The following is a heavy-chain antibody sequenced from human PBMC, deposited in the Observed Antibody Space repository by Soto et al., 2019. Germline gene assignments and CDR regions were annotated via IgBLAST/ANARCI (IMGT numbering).Heavy chain of an antibody. CDR2: IGTAYDT. J-gene: IGHJ6*03. CDR1: GFTFSTYD. Sequence: EVQLVESGGGLVQPGGSLRLSCAASGFTFSTYDMHWVRQATGKGLEWVSAIGTAYDTYYSGSVKGRFTISRENAKNSLYLQMNSLRAEDTAVYYCARESIAVAGTGHYYYYMDVWGKGTTVTVSS. CDR3: ARESIAVAGTGHYYYYMDV. V-gene: IGHV3-13*01. D-gene: IGHD6-19*01.